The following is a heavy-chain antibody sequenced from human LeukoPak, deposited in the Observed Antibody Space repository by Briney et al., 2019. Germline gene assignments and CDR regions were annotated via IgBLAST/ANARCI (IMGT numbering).Heavy chain of an antibody. D-gene: IGHD6-13*01. CDR1: GFTFSDYY. CDR3: ARVDSSSWYYFDY. J-gene: IGHJ4*02. V-gene: IGHV4-59*01. Sequence: GSLRLSCAASGFTFSDYYWSWIRQPPGKGLEWIGYIYYSGSTNYNPSLKSRVTISVDTSKNQFSLKLSSVTAADTAVYYCARVDSSSWYYFDYWGQGTLVTVSS. CDR2: IYYSGST.